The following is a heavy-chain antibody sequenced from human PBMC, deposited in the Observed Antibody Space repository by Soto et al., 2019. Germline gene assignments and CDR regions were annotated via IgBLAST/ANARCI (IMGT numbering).Heavy chain of an antibody. CDR3: AKGLSGSGAYQWFDP. CDR1: AFTFSRSA. V-gene: IGHV3-23*01. CDR2: ISGGGDKT. J-gene: IGHJ5*02. D-gene: IGHD3-10*01. Sequence: EVQLLESGGGLVQPGGSLRLSCAASAFTFSRSAMSWVRQTPGNGLEWFSAISGGGDKTFYADSVKGRFTISRDNSKNTLYLQMNGLRVEDTAVYYCAKGLSGSGAYQWFDPWGQGTLVTVSS.